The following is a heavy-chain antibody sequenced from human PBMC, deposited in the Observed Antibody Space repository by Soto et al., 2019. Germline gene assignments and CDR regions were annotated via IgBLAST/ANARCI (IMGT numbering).Heavy chain of an antibody. J-gene: IGHJ3*02. CDR2: IYYSGST. CDR1: GGSVSSGSYY. CDR3: ARGGSYFGDDAFDI. Sequence: SETLSLTCTVSGGSVSSGSYYWSWIRQPPGKGLEWIGYIYYSGSTNYNPSLKSRVTISVDTSKNPFSLKLSSVTAADTAVYYCARGGSYFGDDAFDIWGQGTMVTVSS. V-gene: IGHV4-61*01. D-gene: IGHD1-26*01.